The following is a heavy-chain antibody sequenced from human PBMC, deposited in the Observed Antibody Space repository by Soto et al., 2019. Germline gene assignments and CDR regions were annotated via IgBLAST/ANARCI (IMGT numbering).Heavy chain of an antibody. CDR2: INPNSGGT. Sequence: ASVKVSCKASGYTFTGYYMHWVRQAPGQGLEWMGWINPNSGGTNYAQKFQGRVTMTRDTSISTAYMELSRLRSDDTAVYYCARASTIFGVVTGGYYYYGMDVWGQGTTVTVSS. J-gene: IGHJ6*02. D-gene: IGHD3-3*01. CDR1: GYTFTGYY. V-gene: IGHV1-2*02. CDR3: ARASTIFGVVTGGYYYYGMDV.